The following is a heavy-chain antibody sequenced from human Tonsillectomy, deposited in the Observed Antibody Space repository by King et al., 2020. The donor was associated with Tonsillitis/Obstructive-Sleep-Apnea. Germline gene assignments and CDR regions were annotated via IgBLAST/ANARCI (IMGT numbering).Heavy chain of an antibody. CDR1: GDSISTYY. CDR2: FHYSGST. J-gene: IGHJ3*02. Sequence: QLQESGPGLVKPSETLSLTCTVSGDSISTYYWSWIRQPPGKGLEWIGYFHYSGSTNYNPSLKSRVTILVDTSKNQFSLKLSSVTAADTAVYYCARDVVLKAGGDAFYIWGPGTMVTVSS. D-gene: IGHD2-21*01. CDR3: ARDVVLKAGGDAFYI. V-gene: IGHV4-59*01.